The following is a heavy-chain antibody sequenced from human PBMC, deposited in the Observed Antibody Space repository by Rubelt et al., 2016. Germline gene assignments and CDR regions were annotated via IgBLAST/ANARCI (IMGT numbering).Heavy chain of an antibody. CDR1: GGTFSSYA. CDR2: IIPILGIA. V-gene: IGHV1-69*04. CDR3: ATQGYCSSTSCYGAY. Sequence: QVQLVQSGAEVKKPGSSVKVSCKASGGTFSSYAISWVRQAPGQGLEWMGRIIPILGIANYAQKLQGRVTITADKSTSTAYMELSSLRSEDTAVYYCATQGYCSSTSCYGAYWGQGTLVTVSS. J-gene: IGHJ4*02. D-gene: IGHD2-2*01.